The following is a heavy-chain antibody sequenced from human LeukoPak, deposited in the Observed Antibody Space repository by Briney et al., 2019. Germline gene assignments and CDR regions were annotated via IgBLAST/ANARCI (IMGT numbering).Heavy chain of an antibody. CDR3: ARGRSSTMVRGVIIPLDY. D-gene: IGHD3-10*01. CDR1: GGTFSSYA. Sequence: ASVKVSCKASGGTFSSYAISWVRQAPGQGLEWMGGIIPIFGTANYAQKFQGRVTMTRNTSISTAYMELSSLRSEDTAVYYCARGRSSTMVRGVIIPLDYWGQGTLVTVSS. J-gene: IGHJ4*02. V-gene: IGHV1-69*05. CDR2: IIPIFGTA.